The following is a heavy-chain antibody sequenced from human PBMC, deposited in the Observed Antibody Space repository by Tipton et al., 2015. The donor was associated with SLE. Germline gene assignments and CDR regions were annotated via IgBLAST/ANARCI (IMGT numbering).Heavy chain of an antibody. J-gene: IGHJ4*02. Sequence: TLSLTCTVSGGSIRSSSYYWGWIRQTPGKGLEWIGYMYYSGITNYNPSLNSRVTISVDTSKNQFSLKVNSVTAADTAVYYCARDGSGYYHFDYWGRGPRPPSRQ. CDR2: MYYSGIT. V-gene: IGHV4-61*01. CDR3: ARDGSGYYHFDY. D-gene: IGHD3-22*01. CDR1: GGSIRSSSYY.